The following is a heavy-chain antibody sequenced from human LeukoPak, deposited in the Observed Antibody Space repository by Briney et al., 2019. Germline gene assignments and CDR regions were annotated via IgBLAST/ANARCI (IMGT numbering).Heavy chain of an antibody. D-gene: IGHD6-13*01. V-gene: IGHV3-48*03. CDR2: ISTTGTTI. Sequence: GGSLRLSCTASGFTFSSDEMNWVRQAPGKGLEWVAYISTTGTTIYYADSVKGRFTISRDNAKNSLYLQMNRLRADDTAVYYCARDRPGYTSSWYSPFDYWGQGTLVTVSS. CDR1: GFTFSSDE. CDR3: ARDRPGYTSSWYSPFDY. J-gene: IGHJ4*02.